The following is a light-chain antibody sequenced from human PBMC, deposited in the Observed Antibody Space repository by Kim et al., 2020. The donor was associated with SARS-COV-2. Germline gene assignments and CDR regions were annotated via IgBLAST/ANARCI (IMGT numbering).Light chain of an antibody. V-gene: IGLV2-14*01. CDR2: DVS. CDR1: SSDVGGYNY. CDR3: SSYTSSSTYL. J-gene: IGLJ1*01. Sequence: QSALTQPASVSGSPGQTITISCTGTSSDVGGYNYVSWYQQHRGKAPNLMIYDVSKRPSGVSNRFSGSKSGNTASLTTSGLQAEDEADYYCSSYTSSSTYLFGTGTKVTVL.